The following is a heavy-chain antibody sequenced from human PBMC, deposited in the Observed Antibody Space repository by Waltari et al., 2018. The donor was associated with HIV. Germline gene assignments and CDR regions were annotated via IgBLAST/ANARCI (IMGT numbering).Heavy chain of an antibody. CDR3: ARVSTMRGVDY. J-gene: IGHJ4*02. V-gene: IGHV4-61*02. D-gene: IGHD3-22*01. Sequence: QVQLQESGPGLVKPSQTLSLTCTVSGGSISSGSYYWSWIRQPAGKGLEWIGRIYTSGSTIYYPSLKCLVTISVDTSKNQFSLKLISVTAADTAVYYCARVSTMRGVDYWGQGTLVTVSS. CDR2: IYTSGST. CDR1: GGSISSGSYY.